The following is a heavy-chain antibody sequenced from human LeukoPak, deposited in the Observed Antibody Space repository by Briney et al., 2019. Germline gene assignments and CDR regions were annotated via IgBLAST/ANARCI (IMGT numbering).Heavy chain of an antibody. CDR1: GGSISSGSYY. J-gene: IGHJ4*02. V-gene: IGHV4-30-4*01. CDR3: ARVPRFSSDWIEYRIFDY. CDR2: IHFIGVT. Sequence: PSETLSLTCTVSGGSISSGSYYWSWIRQPPGKGLEWIGYIHFIGVTYYNPSLKSRVTISVDTSKNQFSLKLSTVTAADTAVYYCARVPRFSSDWIEYRIFDYWGQGTLVTVSS. D-gene: IGHD6-19*01.